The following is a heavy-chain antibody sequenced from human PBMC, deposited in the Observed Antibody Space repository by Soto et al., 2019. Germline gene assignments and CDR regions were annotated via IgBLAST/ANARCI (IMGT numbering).Heavy chain of an antibody. J-gene: IGHJ3*02. CDR1: GFTFSSYA. CDR2: ISYDGSNK. D-gene: IGHD3-22*01. Sequence: GGSLRLSCAASGFTFSSYAMHWVRQAPGKGLEWVAVISYDGSNKYYADSVKGRFTISRDNSKNTLYLQMNSLRAEDTAVYYCARIAYDSSSFDAFDIWGQGTMVTVS. CDR3: ARIAYDSSSFDAFDI. V-gene: IGHV3-30-3*01.